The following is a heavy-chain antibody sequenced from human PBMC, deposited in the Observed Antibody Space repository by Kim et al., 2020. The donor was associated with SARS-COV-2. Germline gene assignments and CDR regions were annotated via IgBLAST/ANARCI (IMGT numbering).Heavy chain of an antibody. V-gene: IGHV3-30*18. CDR1: GFTFSSYG. CDR3: AKDLARGGYSYGHWEMPTIIPCFDY. CDR2: ISYDGSNK. D-gene: IGHD5-18*01. J-gene: IGHJ4*02. Sequence: GGSLRLSCAASGFTFSSYGMHWVRQAPGKGLECVAVISYDGSNKYYADSVKGRFTISRDNSKNTLYLQMNSLRAEDTAVYYCAKDLARGGYSYGHWEMPTIIPCFDYWGQGTLVSVSS.